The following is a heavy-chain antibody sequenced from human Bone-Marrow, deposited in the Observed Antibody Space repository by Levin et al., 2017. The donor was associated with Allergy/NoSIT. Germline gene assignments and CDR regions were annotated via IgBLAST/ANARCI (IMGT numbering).Heavy chain of an antibody. CDR2: IYYSGST. J-gene: IGHJ5*02. Sequence: ETLSLTCTVSGGSISSSSYYWGWIRQPPGKGLEWIGSIYYSGSTYYNPSLKSRVTISVDTSKNQFSLKLSSVTAADTAVYYCATRYCSGGSCSTFDPWGQGTLVTVSS. D-gene: IGHD2-15*01. CDR3: ATRYCSGGSCSTFDP. CDR1: GGSISSSSYY. V-gene: IGHV4-39*01.